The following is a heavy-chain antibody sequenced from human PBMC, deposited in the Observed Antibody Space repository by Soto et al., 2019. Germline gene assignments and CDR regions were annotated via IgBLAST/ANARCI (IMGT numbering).Heavy chain of an antibody. J-gene: IGHJ6*02. CDR3: ARGTGTGDYYYYYGMDV. CDR1: GYTFTGYY. Sequence: ASVKVSCKASGYTFTGYYMHWVRQAPGQGLEWMGWINPNSGGTNYAQKFQGWVTMTRDTSISTAYMELSRLRSDDTAVYYCARGTGTGDYYYYYGMDVWGQGTTVTVSS. V-gene: IGHV1-2*04. D-gene: IGHD2-8*02. CDR2: INPNSGGT.